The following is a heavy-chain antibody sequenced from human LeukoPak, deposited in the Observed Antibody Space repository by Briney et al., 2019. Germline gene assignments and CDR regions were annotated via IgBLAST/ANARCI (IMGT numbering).Heavy chain of an antibody. J-gene: IGHJ6*03. CDR2: IKQDGSEK. CDR1: GFIFSSYY. CDR3: ARDQTKWEPLRRRDYYYMDV. V-gene: IGHV3-7*01. Sequence: GGSLRLSCSTSGFIFSSYYMSWVRQAPGKGLEWVANIKQDGSEKYYVDSVKGRFTISRDNAKNSLYLQMNSLRAEDTAVYYCARDQTKWEPLRRRDYYYMDVWGKGTTVTVSS. D-gene: IGHD1-26*01.